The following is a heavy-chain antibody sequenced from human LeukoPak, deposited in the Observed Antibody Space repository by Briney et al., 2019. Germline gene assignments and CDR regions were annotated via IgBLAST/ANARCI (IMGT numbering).Heavy chain of an antibody. V-gene: IGHV1-46*01. D-gene: IGHD6-13*01. CDR3: ARGVAQLVGFDY. J-gene: IGHJ4*02. CDR2: INPSGGST. Sequence: GASVKVSCKASGYTFTSYYMHWVRQAPGQGLEWMGIINPSGGSTSYAQKLQSRVTMTRDTSTSTVYMELSSLRSEDTAVYYCARGVAQLVGFDYWGQGTLVTVSS. CDR1: GYTFTSYY.